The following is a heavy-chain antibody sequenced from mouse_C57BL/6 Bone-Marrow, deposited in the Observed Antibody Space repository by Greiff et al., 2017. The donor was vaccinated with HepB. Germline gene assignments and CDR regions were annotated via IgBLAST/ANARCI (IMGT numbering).Heavy chain of an antibody. J-gene: IGHJ2*01. CDR2: INPSSGYT. Sequence: QVQLQQSGAELARPGASVKMSCKASGYTFTSYTMHWVKQRPGQGLEWIGYINPSSGYTKYNQKFKDKATLTADKSSSTAYMQLSSLTSEDSAVYYCARFFTTVPIAYWGQGTTLTVSS. CDR3: ARFFTTVPIAY. CDR1: GYTFTSYT. D-gene: IGHD1-1*01. V-gene: IGHV1-4*01.